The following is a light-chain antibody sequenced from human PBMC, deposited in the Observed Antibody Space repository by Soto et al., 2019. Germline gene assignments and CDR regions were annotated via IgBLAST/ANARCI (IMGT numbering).Light chain of an antibody. J-gene: IGKJ1*01. Sequence: DVQMSQSPSTLSASVGDRVTITCRASQSVSSWLAWYQHKPGKAPKLLIYDASNLDSGVPSRFSGSGSGTEFSLTISNLQPDDFATYYCQQYENYWTFGQGTKVDIK. CDR3: QQYENYWT. V-gene: IGKV1-5*01. CDR1: QSVSSW. CDR2: DAS.